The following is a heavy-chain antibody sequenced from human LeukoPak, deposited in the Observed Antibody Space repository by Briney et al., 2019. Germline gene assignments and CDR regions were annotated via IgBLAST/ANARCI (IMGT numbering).Heavy chain of an antibody. J-gene: IGHJ4*02. CDR2: IYYSGST. V-gene: IGHV4-59*08. CDR1: GGSISSYY. D-gene: IGHD5-12*01. Sequence: PSETLSLTCTVSGGSISSYYWSWIRKPPGKGLEWSGYIYYSGSTNYNPSLTSRVTISVDTSKNQFSLKLSSVTAADTAVYYCARLSFDGGGYDWDYWGQGTLVTVSS. CDR3: ARLSFDGGGYDWDY.